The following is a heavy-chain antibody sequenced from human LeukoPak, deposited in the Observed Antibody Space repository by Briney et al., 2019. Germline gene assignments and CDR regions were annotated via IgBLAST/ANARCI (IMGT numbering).Heavy chain of an antibody. CDR2: IYYSGST. V-gene: IGHV4-59*01. Sequence: SETLSLTCTVSGGSISSYYWSWIRQPPGKGLEWIGYIYYSGSTNYNPSLKSRVTISVDTSKNQFSLKLSSVTAADTAVYYCARVGDSGGIDYWGQGTLVTVSS. J-gene: IGHJ4*02. CDR3: ARVGDSGGIDY. CDR1: GGSISSYY. D-gene: IGHD2-15*01.